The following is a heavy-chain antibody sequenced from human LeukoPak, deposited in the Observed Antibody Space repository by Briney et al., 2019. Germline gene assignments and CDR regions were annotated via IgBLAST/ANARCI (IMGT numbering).Heavy chain of an antibody. CDR1: GFTFGDYA. J-gene: IGHJ3*02. V-gene: IGHV3-49*03. Sequence: GGSLRLSCTASGFTFGDYAMSWFRQAPGKGLEWVGFIRSKAYGGTTEYAASVKGRFTISRDDSKSIAYLQMNSLKTEDTAVYYCTRDYYDSGYHDAFDIWGQGTMVTVSS. CDR2: IRSKAYGGTT. D-gene: IGHD3-22*01. CDR3: TRDYYDSGYHDAFDI.